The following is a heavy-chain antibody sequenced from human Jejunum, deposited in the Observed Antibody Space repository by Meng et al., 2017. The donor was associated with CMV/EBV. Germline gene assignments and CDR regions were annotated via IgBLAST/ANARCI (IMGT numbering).Heavy chain of an antibody. CDR3: TKGPPDNFLTGYLYYFDF. CDR2: LTGSGGST. V-gene: IGHV3-23*01. Sequence: FTSFSMNWGRQAPGKGPEWVSSLTGSGGSTYYADSVKGRFTISRDNSKNTLYLQMSSLRAEDTAVYYCTKGPPDNFLTGYLYYFDFWGQGTLVTVSS. J-gene: IGHJ4*02. D-gene: IGHD3/OR15-3a*01. CDR1: FTSFS.